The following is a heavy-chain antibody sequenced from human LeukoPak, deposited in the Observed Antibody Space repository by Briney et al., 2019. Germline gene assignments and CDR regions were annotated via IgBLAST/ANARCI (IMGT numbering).Heavy chain of an antibody. CDR3: ARAEPFSGGWYYHY. V-gene: IGHV1-46*01. CDR1: GYSFTTYY. D-gene: IGHD6-19*01. J-gene: IGHJ4*02. Sequence: ASVKVSCKASGYSFTTYYMHWVRQAPGQGLEWMGIINPSGGSTDYSQRFQGRVTMTRDTSTSTVHMELSGLRSDDTAVYYCARAEPFSGGWYYHYWGQGTLVTVSS. CDR2: INPSGGST.